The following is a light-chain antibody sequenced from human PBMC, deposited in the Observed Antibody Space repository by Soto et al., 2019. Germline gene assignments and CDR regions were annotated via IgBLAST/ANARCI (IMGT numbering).Light chain of an antibody. J-gene: IGLJ2*01. CDR1: SSNIGAGYD. CDR2: GNS. CDR3: RSYDSSLSGSV. V-gene: IGLV1-40*01. Sequence: QSVLTQPPSVSGAPGQRVTISCTGSSSNIGAGYDVHWYQQLPGTAPKLLIYGNSNRPSGVPDRFSGSKSGTSASLAIIGRQDEDEADYYCRSYDSSLSGSVFGGGTKVTVL.